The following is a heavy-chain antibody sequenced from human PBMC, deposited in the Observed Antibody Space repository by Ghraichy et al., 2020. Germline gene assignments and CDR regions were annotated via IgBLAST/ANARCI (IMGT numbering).Heavy chain of an antibody. V-gene: IGHV3-23*01. J-gene: IGHJ1*01. D-gene: IGHD3-22*01. CDR3: AKPNNFETSSSYSSYFQH. CDR1: GFTFSSYA. Sequence: GGSLRLSCAASGFTFSSYAMNWVRQAPGKGLEWVSTIGGSGDSTYYADSVKGRFTSSRDNSKSTLYLQMDSLRAEDTAVYFCAKPNNFETSSSYSSYFQHWGQGTLVTVSS. CDR2: IGGSGDST.